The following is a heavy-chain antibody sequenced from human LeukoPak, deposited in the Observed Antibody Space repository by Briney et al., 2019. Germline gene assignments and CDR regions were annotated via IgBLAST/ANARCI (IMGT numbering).Heavy chain of an antibody. J-gene: IGHJ4*02. D-gene: IGHD2-21*01. CDR1: GYTFSSYG. Sequence: ASVKDSCKASGYTFSSYGISWLRQAPGQGLEWMGWISAYNGNTNYAQKFQGRVTMTTDTSTSTLYMEVRSLRSDDTAVYYCARDNGHKSVDYWGQGTLVTVSS. CDR3: ARDNGHKSVDY. V-gene: IGHV1-18*01. CDR2: ISAYNGNT.